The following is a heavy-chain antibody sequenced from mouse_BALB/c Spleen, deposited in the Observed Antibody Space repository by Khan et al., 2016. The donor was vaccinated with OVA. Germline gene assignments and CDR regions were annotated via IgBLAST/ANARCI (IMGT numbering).Heavy chain of an antibody. CDR2: IWSDGST. CDR3: ARQPYYHYNIMDY. D-gene: IGHD2-10*01. J-gene: IGHJ4*01. CDR1: GFSLTNYG. V-gene: IGHV2-6-1*01. Sequence: VELVESGPGLVAPSQSLSITCTISGFSLTNYGVHWVRQPPGKGLEWLVVIWSDGSTTYNSALNSRLTISKDNSESQVFLKMNSLQTDDTAMYFCARQPYYHYNIMDYWGQGTAGTVSS.